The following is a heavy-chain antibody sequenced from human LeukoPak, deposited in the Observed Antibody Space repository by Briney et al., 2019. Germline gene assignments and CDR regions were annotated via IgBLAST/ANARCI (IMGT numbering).Heavy chain of an antibody. CDR2: IIPIFGTA. V-gene: IGHV1-69*05. CDR1: GGTFSSYA. D-gene: IGHD3-10*01. Sequence: ASVKVSCKASGGTFSSYAISWVRQAPGQGLEWMGGIIPIFGTANYAQKFQGRVTTTTDTSTSTAYMELRSLRSDDTAVYYCARGSPNYGSGFDYWGQGTLVTVSS. J-gene: IGHJ4*02. CDR3: ARGSPNYGSGFDY.